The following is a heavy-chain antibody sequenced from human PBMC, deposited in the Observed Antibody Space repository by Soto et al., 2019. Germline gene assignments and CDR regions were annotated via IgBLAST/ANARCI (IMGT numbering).Heavy chain of an antibody. CDR1: GGSISSYY. D-gene: IGHD6-13*01. V-gene: IGHV4-59*01. Sequence: SETLSLTCTVSGGSISSYYWSWIRQPPGKGLEWIGYIYYSGSTNYNPSLKSRVTISVDTSKNQFSLKLSSVTAADTAVYYCARGPLFFIAAAGPDYWGQGALVTVSS. CDR3: ARGPLFFIAAAGPDY. J-gene: IGHJ4*02. CDR2: IYYSGST.